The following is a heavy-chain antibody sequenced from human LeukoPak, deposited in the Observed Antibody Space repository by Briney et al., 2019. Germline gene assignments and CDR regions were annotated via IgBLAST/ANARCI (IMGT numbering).Heavy chain of an antibody. J-gene: IGHJ3*02. CDR1: GGSITNYY. Sequence: SETLSLTRTVSGGSITNYYWSWIPHPPAEGLEWIGYVYANGATNSNPSLKSRVTISVDTSKNQFSLKLSSVTAADTAVYYCARHGKGVTYFYTFDIWGQGTVVAVSS. V-gene: IGHV4-59*08. CDR2: VYANGAT. D-gene: IGHD2/OR15-2a*01. CDR3: ARHGKGVTYFYTFDI.